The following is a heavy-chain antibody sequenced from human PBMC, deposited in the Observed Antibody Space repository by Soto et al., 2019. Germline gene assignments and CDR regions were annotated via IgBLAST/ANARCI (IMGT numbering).Heavy chain of an antibody. CDR3: ARDWGDYGDYVSWFDP. CDR2: IIPIFGTG. Sequence: QVQLVQSGAEVKKPGSSVKVSCKASGGTFSSYAISWVRQAPGPGLEWMGGIIPIFGTGNNAQKFQGRVTVTADEFTRTAYMELSSLRCEDMAVYYCARDWGDYGDYVSWFDPWGQGTLVTVSS. CDR1: GGTFSSYA. J-gene: IGHJ5*02. D-gene: IGHD4-17*01. V-gene: IGHV1-69*01.